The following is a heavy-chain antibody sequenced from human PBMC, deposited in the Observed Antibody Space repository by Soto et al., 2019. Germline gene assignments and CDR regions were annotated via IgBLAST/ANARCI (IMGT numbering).Heavy chain of an antibody. CDR2: IIPILGIA. D-gene: IGHD2-2*01. V-gene: IGHV1-69*08. J-gene: IGHJ5*02. CDR1: GGTFSSYT. Sequence: VQLVQSGAEVKKPGSSVKVSCKASGGTFSSYTISWVRQAPGQGLEWMGRIIPILGIANYAQKFQGRVTITADKSTSTAYMELSSLRSEDTAVYYCARDPDIVVVPSKPFDPWGQGTLVTVSS. CDR3: ARDPDIVVVPSKPFDP.